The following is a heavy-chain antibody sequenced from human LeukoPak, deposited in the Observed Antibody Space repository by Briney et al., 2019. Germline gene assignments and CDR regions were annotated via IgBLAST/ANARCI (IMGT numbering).Heavy chain of an antibody. CDR2: IHYSGST. CDR3: ARTGSTGGY. V-gene: IGHV4-61*01. J-gene: IGHJ4*02. CDR1: GGSVSGGNYY. Sequence: PSETLSRTCTVSGGSVSGGNYYCSWIRQSPGKGLEWIGYIHYSGSTVYNPSPKSRVTMSIDTSKNQFSLNLNSVTAADTAVYYCARTGSTGGYWGQGTLVTVSS. D-gene: IGHD1-1*01.